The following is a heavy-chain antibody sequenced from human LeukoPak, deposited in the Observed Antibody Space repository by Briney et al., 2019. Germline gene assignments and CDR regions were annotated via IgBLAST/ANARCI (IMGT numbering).Heavy chain of an antibody. CDR2: IYCSGST. Sequence: SETLSLTCTVSGGSISSSSYYWGWIRQPPGKGLEWIGSIYCSGSTYYNPSLKSRVTISVDTSKNQFSLKLSSVTAADTAVYYCARDDCSSTSCQTHNWFDPWGQGTLVTVSS. CDR1: GGSISSSSYY. D-gene: IGHD2-2*01. CDR3: ARDDCSSTSCQTHNWFDP. J-gene: IGHJ5*02. V-gene: IGHV4-39*07.